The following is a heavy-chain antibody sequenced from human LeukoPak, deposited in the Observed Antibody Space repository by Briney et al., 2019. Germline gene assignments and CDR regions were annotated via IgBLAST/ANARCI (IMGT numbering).Heavy chain of an antibody. CDR3: ARDGRPGPFGVYYFDY. Sequence: GRSLRLSCAASGFTFSSYAMHWVRQAPGKGLEWVAVISYDGSNKYYADSVKGRFTISRDNSKNTLYLQMNSLRAEDTAVYYCARDGRPGPFGVYYFDYWGQGTLVTVFS. V-gene: IGHV3-30*01. J-gene: IGHJ4*02. D-gene: IGHD3-16*01. CDR1: GFTFSSYA. CDR2: ISYDGSNK.